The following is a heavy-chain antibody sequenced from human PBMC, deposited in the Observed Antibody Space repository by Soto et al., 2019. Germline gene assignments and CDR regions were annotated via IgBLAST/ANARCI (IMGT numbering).Heavy chain of an antibody. CDR1: GGTFSSFA. CDR2: IIPIFGTT. Sequence: QVQLVQSGAEVQKPGSSVNVSCKASGGTFSSFAISWVRQAPGQGLEWMGGIIPIFGTTNYAQKFQGRVTITADESTSTDYMRVTTLRSEDTAVYYCARDRDHTYDYWGQGTLVTVSS. CDR3: ARDRDHTYDY. V-gene: IGHV1-69*01. J-gene: IGHJ4*02.